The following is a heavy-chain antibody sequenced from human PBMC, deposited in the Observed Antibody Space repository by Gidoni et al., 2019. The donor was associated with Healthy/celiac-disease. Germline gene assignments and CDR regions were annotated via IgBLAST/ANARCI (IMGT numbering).Heavy chain of an antibody. CDR3: AKLKDSSGWSPPDY. CDR1: GFTSSSYA. V-gene: IGHV3-23*01. J-gene: IGHJ4*02. Sequence: EVQLLESGGGLVQPGGSLRLSCAASGFTSSSYAMRWVRQAPGKGLAWVSAISGSGGSTYSADSVKGRFTISRDNSKNTLYLQMNSLRAEDTAVYYCAKLKDSSGWSPPDYWGQGTLVTVSS. CDR2: ISGSGGST. D-gene: IGHD6-19*01.